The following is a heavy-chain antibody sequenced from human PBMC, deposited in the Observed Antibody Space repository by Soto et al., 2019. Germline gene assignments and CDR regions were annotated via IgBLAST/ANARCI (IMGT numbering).Heavy chain of an antibody. Sequence: GGSLRLSCAASGFTFSSYEMNWVRQAPGKGLEWVSYISSSGSTIYYADSVKGRFTISRDNAKNSLYLQMNSLRAEDTAVYYCARDNNYYDSSGYYSTNAFDIWGQGTMVTVSS. D-gene: IGHD3-22*01. J-gene: IGHJ3*02. CDR3: ARDNNYYDSSGYYSTNAFDI. CDR1: GFTFSSYE. CDR2: ISSSGSTI. V-gene: IGHV3-48*03.